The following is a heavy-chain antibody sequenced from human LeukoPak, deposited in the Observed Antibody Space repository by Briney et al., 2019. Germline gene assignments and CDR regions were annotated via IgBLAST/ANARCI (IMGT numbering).Heavy chain of an antibody. CDR3: ARDRLGPSFSVSHFDL. D-gene: IGHD3-3*02. Sequence: GSLRLSCATSGFTFVDYGLSWVRRAPGKGLEWLCAINYNGAITDYADSVKGRFTISRDNAKNSLYLRMDSLRAEDTALYYCARDRLGPSFSVSHFDLWGQGTLATVSS. J-gene: IGHJ4*02. CDR2: INYNGAIT. CDR1: GFTFVDYG. V-gene: IGHV3-20*04.